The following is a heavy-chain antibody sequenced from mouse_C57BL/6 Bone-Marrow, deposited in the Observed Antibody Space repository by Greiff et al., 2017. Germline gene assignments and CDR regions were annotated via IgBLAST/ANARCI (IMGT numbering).Heavy chain of an antibody. Sequence: QVHVKQPGAELVKPGASVKMSCKASGYTFTSYWITWVKQRPGQGLEWIGDIYPGSGSTNYNEKFKSKATLTVDTSSSTAYMQLSSLTSEDSAVYYCARPLLTVVPDFDYGGQGTTLTVSS. V-gene: IGHV1-55*01. CDR3: ARPLLTVVPDFDY. J-gene: IGHJ2*01. D-gene: IGHD1-1*01. CDR2: IYPGSGST. CDR1: GYTFTSYW.